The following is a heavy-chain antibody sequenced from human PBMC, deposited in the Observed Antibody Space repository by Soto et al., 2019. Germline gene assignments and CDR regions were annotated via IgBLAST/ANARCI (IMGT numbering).Heavy chain of an antibody. CDR3: ARSRYYYGTGSYYNGDY. V-gene: IGHV1-69*06. CDR2: IIPIFGTS. D-gene: IGHD3-10*01. Sequence: SVKVSCEASGGTFKSYAMSWVRQAPGQGFEGMGGIIPIFGTSNYAQKFQGRDTITADKSANTAYMELSSLRSEDTAVYYCARSRYYYGTGSYYNGDYWGQGPVVAFST. CDR1: GGTFKSYA. J-gene: IGHJ4*02.